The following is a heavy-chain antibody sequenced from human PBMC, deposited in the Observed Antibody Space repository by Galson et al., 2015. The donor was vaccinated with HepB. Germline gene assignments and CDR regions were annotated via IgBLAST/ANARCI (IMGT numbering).Heavy chain of an antibody. CDR2: ISSSDSSTI. D-gene: IGHD3-22*01. J-gene: IGHJ3*02. V-gene: IGHV3-48*02. Sequence: SLRLSCAASGFSFRSYGMNWVRQAPGKGLDWIAYISSSDSSTIYYADSVKGRFSISRDNAKKPDNLQTNSMRDDDTAVYYCARDLYYCDYCGYCDIWGQGTMVTVPS. CDR1: GFSFRSYG. CDR3: ARDLYYCDYCGYCDI.